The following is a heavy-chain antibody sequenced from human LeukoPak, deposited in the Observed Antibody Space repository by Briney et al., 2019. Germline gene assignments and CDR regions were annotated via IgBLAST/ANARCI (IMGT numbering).Heavy chain of an antibody. V-gene: IGHV6-1*01. CDR1: GDSVSSNSGA. CDR2: TYYRSKWYN. CDR3: AKGRGSYYGMDV. Sequence: SQTLSLTCAISGDSVSSNSGAWNWIRQSPSRGLESQVRTYYRSKWYNDYAESVKSRITINPDTSKNQFSLQLNSVTPEDTAVYYCAKGRGSYYGMDVWGQGTTVTVSS. J-gene: IGHJ6*02.